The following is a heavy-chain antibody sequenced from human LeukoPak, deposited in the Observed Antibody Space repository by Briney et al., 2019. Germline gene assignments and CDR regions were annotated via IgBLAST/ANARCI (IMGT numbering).Heavy chain of an antibody. D-gene: IGHD6-13*01. CDR3: AKDAAGPEY. V-gene: IGHV3-23*01. Sequence: PGGSLRLSCVLSGLTFSSYSMTSVRQAPGEGLEWVSGISASGGDTWYPDSVKGRFTTSRDNSKNTLFLQMNSLRGEDTAIYYCAKDAAGPEYWGQGTLVTVSS. CDR2: ISASGGDT. J-gene: IGHJ4*02. CDR1: GLTFSSYS.